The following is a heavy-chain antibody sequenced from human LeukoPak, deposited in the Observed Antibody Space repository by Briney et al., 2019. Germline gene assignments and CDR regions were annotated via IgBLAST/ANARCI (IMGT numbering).Heavy chain of an antibody. J-gene: IGHJ5*02. CDR2: ISGSGGST. CDR1: GFTFSSYA. D-gene: IGHD4-11*01. Sequence: PGGSLRLSCAASGFTFSSYAMSWVRQAPGKGLEWVSAISGSGGSTYYADSVKGRFTISRDNSKNTLYLQMNSLRAEDTAVYYCAKGYGNDYSKEDWFDPWGQGTLVTVSS. V-gene: IGHV3-23*01. CDR3: AKGYGNDYSKEDWFDP.